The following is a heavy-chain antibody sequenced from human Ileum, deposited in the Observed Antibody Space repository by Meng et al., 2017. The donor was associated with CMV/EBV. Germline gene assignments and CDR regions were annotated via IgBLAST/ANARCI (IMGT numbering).Heavy chain of an antibody. CDR3: ARDPNVGAGFDFDY. CDR2: INPSDDYT. J-gene: IGHJ4*02. CDR1: GYTFASYY. V-gene: IGHV1-46*01. D-gene: IGHD1-26*01. Sequence: ASVKVSCKASGYTFASYYVHWVRQAPGQGLEWLGLINPSDDYTEYAQKFQGRVTMTRDTSTDTVYMDLSSLRSEDTAVYYCARDPNVGAGFDFDYWGQGTLVTVSS.